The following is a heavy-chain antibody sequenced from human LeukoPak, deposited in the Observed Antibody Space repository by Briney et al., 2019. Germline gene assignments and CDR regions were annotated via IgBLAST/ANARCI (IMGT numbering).Heavy chain of an antibody. CDR3: AKDGTPDDFWSGYSHFDY. D-gene: IGHD3-3*01. CDR1: GNYW. CDR2: INSDGSWT. J-gene: IGHJ4*02. V-gene: IGHV3-74*01. Sequence: GGSLRLSCAASGNYWMHWVRQAPGKGLVWVSHINSDGSWTSYADSVKGRFTISKDNAKNTVYLQMNSLRAEDTAVYYCAKDGTPDDFWSGYSHFDYWGQGTLVTVSS.